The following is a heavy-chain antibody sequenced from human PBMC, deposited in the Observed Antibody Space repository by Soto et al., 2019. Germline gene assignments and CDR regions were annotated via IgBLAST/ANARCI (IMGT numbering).Heavy chain of an antibody. CDR3: TRDLRMVRVVINPLYYYYGMDV. CDR2: IRSKAYGGTT. Sequence: PGGSLRLSCTASGFTFGDYAMSWVRQAPGKGLEWVGFIRSKAYGGTTEYAASVKGRFTISRDDSKSIAYLQMNSLKTEDTAVYYCTRDLRMVRVVINPLYYYYGMDVWGQRTTVNVS. J-gene: IGHJ6*02. V-gene: IGHV3-49*04. CDR1: GFTFGDYA. D-gene: IGHD3-10*01.